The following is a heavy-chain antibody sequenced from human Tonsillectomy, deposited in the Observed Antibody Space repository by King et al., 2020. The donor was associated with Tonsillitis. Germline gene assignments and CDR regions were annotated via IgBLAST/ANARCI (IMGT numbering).Heavy chain of an antibody. Sequence: QLVQSGAEVKKPGSLVKVSCKASGGTFSSYAISWVRQAPGPGLEWMGGIIPIFGTANYAQKFQGRVTITADESPSTAYMELSSLRFEDTAVYYCALSRGEQYFLRWGQGTLVTVSS. CDR1: GGTFSSYA. V-gene: IGHV1-69*01. CDR2: IIPIFGTA. D-gene: IGHD1/OR15-1a*01. CDR3: ALSRGEQYFLR. J-gene: IGHJ4*02.